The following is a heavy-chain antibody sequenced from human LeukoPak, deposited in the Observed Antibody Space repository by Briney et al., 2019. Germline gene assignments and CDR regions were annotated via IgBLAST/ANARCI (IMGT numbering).Heavy chain of an antibody. CDR3: AKDWVVVVVAATYFDY. V-gene: IGHV3-23*01. CDR1: GFTFSSYA. D-gene: IGHD2-15*01. Sequence: GGSLRLSCAVSGFTFSSYAMSWVRHAPRKGLEWVSAISGSGGSTYYADSVKGRFTISRDNSKNTLYLQMNSLRAEDTAVYYCAKDWVVVVVAATYFDYWGQGTLVTVSS. CDR2: ISGSGGST. J-gene: IGHJ4*02.